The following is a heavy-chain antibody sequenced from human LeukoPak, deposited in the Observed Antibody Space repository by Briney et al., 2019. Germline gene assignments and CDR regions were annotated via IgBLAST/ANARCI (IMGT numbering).Heavy chain of an antibody. Sequence: NPSETLSLTCAVYGGSFSGYYWSWIRQPPGKGLEWIGEINHSGSTNYNPSLKSRVTISVDTSKNQFSLKLSSVTAADTAVYYCARGSAGSRWGQGTLVTVSS. CDR1: GGSFSGYY. V-gene: IGHV4-34*01. CDR3: ARGSAGSR. J-gene: IGHJ4*02. CDR2: INHSGST.